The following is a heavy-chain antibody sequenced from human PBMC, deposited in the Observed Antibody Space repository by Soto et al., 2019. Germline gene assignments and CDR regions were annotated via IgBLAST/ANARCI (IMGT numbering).Heavy chain of an antibody. CDR2: ISSSSSTI. CDR3: ARDLLAAEAVAGNY. D-gene: IGHD6-19*01. CDR1: GFTFSSYS. V-gene: IGHV3-48*01. Sequence: GGSLRLSCAASGFTFSSYSMNWVRQAPGKGLEWVSYISSSSSTIYYADSVKGRFTISRDNAKNSLYLQMNSLRAEDTAVYYCARDLLAAEAVAGNYWGQGTLVTVLL. J-gene: IGHJ4*02.